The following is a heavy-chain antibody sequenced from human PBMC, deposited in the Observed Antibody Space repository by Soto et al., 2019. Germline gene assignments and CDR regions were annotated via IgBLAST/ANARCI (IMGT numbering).Heavy chain of an antibody. J-gene: IGHJ4*02. CDR2: IYYSGST. D-gene: IGHD1-7*01. V-gene: IGHV4-31*03. CDR1: GGSISSGGYY. Sequence: SETLSLTCTVSGGSISSGGYYWSWIRQHPGKGLEWIGYIYYSGSTYYNPSLKSRVTISVDTSKNQFSLKLSSVTAADTAVYYCARELLAGTTGGFDYWGQGTLVTVYS. CDR3: ARELLAGTTGGFDY.